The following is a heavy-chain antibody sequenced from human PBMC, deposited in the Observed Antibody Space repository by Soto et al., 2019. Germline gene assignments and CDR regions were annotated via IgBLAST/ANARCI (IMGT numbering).Heavy chain of an antibody. Sequence: EVQVVEPGGGLIQPGGSRKPSCEVSGFRVPPNYMSWVRQAPGKGLEWVPVIYSGGSTYYVDSVKDRFSISRDISKNTLYLQMNSLRAEDTAVYYCHGYGHWGQGTLVTVSS. CDR1: GFRVPPNY. CDR2: IYSGGST. D-gene: IGHD5-12*01. J-gene: IGHJ4*02. CDR3: HGYGH. V-gene: IGHV3-53*01.